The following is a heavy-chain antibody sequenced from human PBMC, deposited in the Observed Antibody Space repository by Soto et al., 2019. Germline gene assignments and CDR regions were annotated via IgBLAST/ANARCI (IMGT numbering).Heavy chain of an antibody. J-gene: IGHJ5*02. CDR2: ISGSGGST. CDR1: GFTFSSYA. CDR3: AKTGAFRGSGSNQLSWFDP. Sequence: PGGSLRLSCAASGFTFSSYAMSWVRQAPGKGLEWVSAISGSGGSTYYADSVKGRFTISRDNSKNTLYLQMNSLRAEDTAVYYCAKTGAFRGSGSNQLSWFDPWGQGTLVTVSS. V-gene: IGHV3-23*01. D-gene: IGHD3-10*01.